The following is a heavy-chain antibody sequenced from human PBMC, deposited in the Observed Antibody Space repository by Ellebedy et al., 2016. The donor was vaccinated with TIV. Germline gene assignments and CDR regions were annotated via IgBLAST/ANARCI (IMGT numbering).Heavy chain of an antibody. CDR3: AKEGSGSYNYGMDV. CDR2: ISYDGSNK. J-gene: IGHJ6*02. V-gene: IGHV3-30*18. Sequence: GGSLRLXXAASGFTFSNHWMSWVRQAPGKGLEWVAVISYDGSNKYYADSVKGRFTISRDNSKNTLYLQMNSLRAEDTAVYYCAKEGSGSYNYGMDVWGQGTTVTVSS. D-gene: IGHD3-10*01. CDR1: GFTFSNHW.